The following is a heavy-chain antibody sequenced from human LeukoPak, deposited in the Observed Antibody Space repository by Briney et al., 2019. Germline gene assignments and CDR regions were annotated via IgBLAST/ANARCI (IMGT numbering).Heavy chain of an antibody. Sequence: GASVKVSCKASGYTFTSYDINWVRQATGQGLEWMGWMNPNSGNTGYAQKFQGRVTMTRNTSISTAYMELSRLRSDDTAVYYCARGGYYYDSSGYSYWGQGTLVTVSS. D-gene: IGHD3-22*01. J-gene: IGHJ4*02. CDR3: ARGGYYYDSSGYSY. CDR1: GYTFTSYD. V-gene: IGHV1-8*01. CDR2: MNPNSGNT.